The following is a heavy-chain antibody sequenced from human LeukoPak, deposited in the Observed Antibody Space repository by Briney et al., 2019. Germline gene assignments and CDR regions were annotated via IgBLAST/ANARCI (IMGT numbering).Heavy chain of an antibody. CDR3: ARLIFMYSSSPAGAFDI. V-gene: IGHV1-69*13. CDR2: IIPIFGTA. Sequence: GASVKVSCKASGGTFSSYAISWVRQAPGQGLEWMGGIIPIFGTANYAQKFQGRVTITADESTSTAYMELSSLRSEDTAVYYCARLIFMYSSSPAGAFDIWGQGTMVTVSS. J-gene: IGHJ3*02. D-gene: IGHD6-6*01. CDR1: GGTFSSYA.